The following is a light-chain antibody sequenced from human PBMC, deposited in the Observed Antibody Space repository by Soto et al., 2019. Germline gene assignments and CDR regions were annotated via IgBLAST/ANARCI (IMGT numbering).Light chain of an antibody. CDR2: GAA. J-gene: IGKJ1*01. Sequence: EIVLTQSPGTLSLSPGERATLSCRASQSVSSSHLAWYQQKPGQAPRLLIYGAASRATGIPDRFSGGGSGTDFTLTISRLAPEDFAVYFCQQYYGWPPWTFGQGTKVDIK. CDR1: QSVSSSH. V-gene: IGKV3-20*01. CDR3: QQYYGWPPWT.